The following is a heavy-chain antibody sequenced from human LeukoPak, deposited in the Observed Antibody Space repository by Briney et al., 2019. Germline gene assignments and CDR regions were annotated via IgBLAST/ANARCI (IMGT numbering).Heavy chain of an antibody. V-gene: IGHV4-4*02. CDR1: GGSISSSNW. Sequence: SETLSLTCAVSGGSISSSNWWSWVRQPPGKGLEWIGEINHSGSTNYNPSLKSRVTISVDTSKNQFSLKLSSVTAADTAVYYCARVRGSYWAFDIWGQGTMVTVSS. CDR2: INHSGST. D-gene: IGHD3-10*01. J-gene: IGHJ3*02. CDR3: ARVRGSYWAFDI.